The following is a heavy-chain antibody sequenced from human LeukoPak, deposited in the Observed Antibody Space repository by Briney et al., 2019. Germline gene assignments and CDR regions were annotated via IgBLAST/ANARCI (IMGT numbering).Heavy chain of an antibody. D-gene: IGHD2-2*03. CDR1: GGSISSSSYY. Sequence: SETLSLTCTVSGGSISSSSYYWGWIRQPPGKGLEWIGSIYYSGSTYYNPSLKSRVTISVDTSKNQFSLKLSSVTGADTAVYYCARLAIVVVPEPLGAFDIWGQGTMVTVSS. V-gene: IGHV4-39*01. CDR3: ARLAIVVVPEPLGAFDI. J-gene: IGHJ3*02. CDR2: IYYSGST.